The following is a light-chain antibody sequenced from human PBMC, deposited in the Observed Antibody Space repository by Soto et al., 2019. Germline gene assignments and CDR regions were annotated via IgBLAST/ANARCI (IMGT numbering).Light chain of an antibody. CDR3: QQHVT. CDR1: QSVSSD. CDR2: EAS. Sequence: LLLTQSPAILSVSPGERATLSCRASQSVSSDLAWYQQKPGQAPSLLIYEASTRATGVPARFSGSGSGTEFTLTISSLQSEDFAVYYCQQHVTFGQGTKVEIK. V-gene: IGKV3-15*01. J-gene: IGKJ1*01.